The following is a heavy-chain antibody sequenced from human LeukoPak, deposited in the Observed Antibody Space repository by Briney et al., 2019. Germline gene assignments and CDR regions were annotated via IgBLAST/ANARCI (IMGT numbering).Heavy chain of an antibody. V-gene: IGHV3-21*01. CDR2: ISSSSSYI. D-gene: IGHD3-22*01. CDR1: GFTFSSYS. Sequence: PGGSLRPSCAASGFTFSSYSMNWVRQAPGKGLEWVSSISSSSSYIYYADSVKGRFTISRDNAKNSLYLQMNSLRAEDTAVYYCARAQYYYDSSGYYPTAFDIWGQGTMVTVSS. CDR3: ARAQYYYDSSGYYPTAFDI. J-gene: IGHJ3*02.